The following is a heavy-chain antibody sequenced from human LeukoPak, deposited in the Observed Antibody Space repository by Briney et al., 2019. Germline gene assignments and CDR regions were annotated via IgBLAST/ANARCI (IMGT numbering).Heavy chain of an antibody. CDR1: GFTFSNYG. CDR3: ASNYFDNSGYYYIHY. D-gene: IGHD3-22*01. CDR2: IWYDGTDK. J-gene: IGHJ4*02. V-gene: IGHV3-33*01. Sequence: PGGSLRLSCAPSGFTFSNYGMHWVRQAPGRGLAWVALIWYDGTDKFYADSVKGRFTISRDNSKNTLYLQMNSLRAEDTAVYYCASNYFDNSGYYYIHYWGQGTLVSVSS.